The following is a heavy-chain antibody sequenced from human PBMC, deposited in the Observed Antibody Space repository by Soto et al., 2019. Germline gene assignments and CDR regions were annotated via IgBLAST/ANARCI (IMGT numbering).Heavy chain of an antibody. D-gene: IGHD2-21*02. J-gene: IGHJ4*02. CDR1: GFTFSSYA. CDR3: AALVVTAIDDY. CDR2: ISYDGSNK. Sequence: QVQLVESGGGVVQPGRSLRLSCAASGFTFSSYAMHWVRQAPGKGLEWVAVISYDGSNKYYADSVKGRFTISRDNSTNTLYLQMNSLRAEDTAVYYCAALVVTAIDDYWGQGTLVTVSS. V-gene: IGHV3-30-3*01.